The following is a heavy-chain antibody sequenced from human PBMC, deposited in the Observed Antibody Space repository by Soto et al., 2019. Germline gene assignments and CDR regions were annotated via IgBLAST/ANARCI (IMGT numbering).Heavy chain of an antibody. V-gene: IGHV3-30*04. Sequence: GGSMRLSCAGSGFSFGSYEMHGVRQATGKGLEWVTFTSYDGSINYYAASVKGRFTMSRDKSKNLLYLQMNSLRTEDTAVYYCVRRSTVSYYAVDVGGQGTTVTVSS. J-gene: IGHJ6*02. CDR2: TSYDGSIN. CDR3: VRRSTVSYYAVDV. CDR1: GFSFGSYE. D-gene: IGHD4-17*01.